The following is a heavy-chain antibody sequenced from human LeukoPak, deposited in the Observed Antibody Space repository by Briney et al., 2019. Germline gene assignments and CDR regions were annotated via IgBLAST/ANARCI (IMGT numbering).Heavy chain of an antibody. V-gene: IGHV5-51*01. Sequence: GESLKISCEGSGYSFTSFWIAWVRQMPGKSLEWMGIIHPGDSDTRYSPSFQGQVTISADKSISTAYLQWSSLKASDTAIYFCARHLGYCSSTSCSATSGMDVWGQGTTVTVSS. J-gene: IGHJ6*02. CDR3: ARHLGYCSSTSCSATSGMDV. CDR2: IHPGDSDT. CDR1: GYSFTSFW. D-gene: IGHD2-2*01.